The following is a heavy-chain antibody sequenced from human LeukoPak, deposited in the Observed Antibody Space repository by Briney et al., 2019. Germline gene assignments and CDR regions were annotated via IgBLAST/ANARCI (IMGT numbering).Heavy chain of an antibody. CDR3: AKHRGIIIMDPGFDY. CDR1: GFTFSSYE. CDR2: ISGSAGST. D-gene: IGHD2-8*01. V-gene: IGHV3-23*01. J-gene: IGHJ4*02. Sequence: GGSLRLSCAASGFTFSSYEMNWVRQAPGKGLEWVSGISGSAGSTYYADSVKGRFTISRDNSKNTLFLQMDSLRAEDTAVYYCAKHRGIIIMDPGFDYWGQGTLVTVSS.